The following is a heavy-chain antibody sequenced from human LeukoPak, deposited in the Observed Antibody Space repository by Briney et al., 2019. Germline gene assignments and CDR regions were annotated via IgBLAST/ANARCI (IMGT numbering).Heavy chain of an antibody. Sequence: SETLSLTCTVSGGSISSRPYYWGWVRQPPGKGLEWIGTISYSGTTYYSPSLKSRVTISLDTSKNQFSLKLSSVTAADTAIYYCARDFSSSSTVYYYYYMDVWGKGTTVTVSS. V-gene: IGHV4-39*07. J-gene: IGHJ6*03. CDR3: ARDFSSSSTVYYYYYMDV. D-gene: IGHD6-6*01. CDR2: ISYSGTT. CDR1: GGSISSRPYY.